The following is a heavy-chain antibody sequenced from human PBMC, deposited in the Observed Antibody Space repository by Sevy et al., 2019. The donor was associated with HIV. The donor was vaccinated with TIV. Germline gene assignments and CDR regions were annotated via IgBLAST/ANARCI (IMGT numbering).Heavy chain of an antibody. CDR1: GDSISSYY. CDR3: ARDIRNYYDYYYMDV. Sequence: SETLSLTCTVSGDSISSYYWSWIRQPAGKGLEWIGRIIPSGSTNYNPSLKSRVTMSLDTSKNQFSLKLNSLTAADTAVYYCARDIRNYYDYYYMDVWGKGTTVTVSS. D-gene: IGHD1-7*01. J-gene: IGHJ6*03. V-gene: IGHV4-4*07. CDR2: IIPSGST.